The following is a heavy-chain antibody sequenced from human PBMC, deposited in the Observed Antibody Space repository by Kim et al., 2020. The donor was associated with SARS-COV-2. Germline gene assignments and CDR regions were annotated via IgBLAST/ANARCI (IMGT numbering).Heavy chain of an antibody. Sequence: ASVKVSCKFSGYTLTELSMHWVRQAPGKGLEWMGGFDPEDGETIYAQKFQGRVTMTEDTSTDTAYMELSSLRSEDTAVYYCATAKSPYSSSYMDVWGKGTTVTVSS. CDR1: GYTLTELS. CDR3: ATAKSPYSSSYMDV. V-gene: IGHV1-24*01. CDR2: FDPEDGET. D-gene: IGHD6-6*01. J-gene: IGHJ6*03.